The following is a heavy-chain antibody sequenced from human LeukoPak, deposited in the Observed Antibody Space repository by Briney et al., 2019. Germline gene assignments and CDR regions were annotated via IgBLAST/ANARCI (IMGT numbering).Heavy chain of an antibody. CDR1: GFTFSSYW. V-gene: IGHV3-74*01. D-gene: IGHD2-15*01. J-gene: IGHJ4*02. Sequence: GGSLRLSCAASGFTFSSYWMHWVRQAPGKGLVWVSRINSDGSSTSYADSVKGRFTISRDNAKNTLYLQMNSLRAEDTAVYYCALGYCGGGSCSTYYFDYWGQGTRATVSS. CDR3: ALGYCGGGSCSTYYFDY. CDR2: INSDGSST.